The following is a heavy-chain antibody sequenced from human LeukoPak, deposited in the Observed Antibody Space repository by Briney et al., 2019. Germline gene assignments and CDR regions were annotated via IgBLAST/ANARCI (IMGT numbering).Heavy chain of an antibody. Sequence: ETLSLTCTVSGGSISSGDCYWSWIRQPPGKGLEWVSRIDTDETSTNYADSVKGRFTISRDNAKNTLYLQMNSLRAEDTAVYYCTRGLLGIDYWGQGTLVTVSS. D-gene: IGHD2-8*02. CDR2: IDTDETST. CDR1: GGSISSGDCYW. CDR3: TRGLLGIDY. J-gene: IGHJ4*02. V-gene: IGHV3-74*01.